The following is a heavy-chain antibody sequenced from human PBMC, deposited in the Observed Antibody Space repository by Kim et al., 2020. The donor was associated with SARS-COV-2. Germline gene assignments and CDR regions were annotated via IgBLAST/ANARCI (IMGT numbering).Heavy chain of an antibody. J-gene: IGHJ4*02. Sequence: LKSRVTLSVDTSKNQFSLKLSSVTAADTAVYYCAKQGAARGYSYGYVDYWGQGTLVTVSS. V-gene: IGHV4-39*01. D-gene: IGHD5-18*01. CDR3: AKQGAARGYSYGYVDY.